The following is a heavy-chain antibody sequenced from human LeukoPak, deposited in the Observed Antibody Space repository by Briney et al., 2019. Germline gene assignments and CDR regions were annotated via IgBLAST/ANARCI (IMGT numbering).Heavy chain of an antibody. Sequence: GSLRLSCAASGFTFSDYYMSWIRQAPGKGLEWVSYISSSGSTIYYADSVKGRFTISRDNAKNSLYLQMNSLRAEDTAVYYCVRESYYISSYGYEGSRYMDVWGKGTTVTVSS. D-gene: IGHD5-18*01. V-gene: IGHV3-11*04. CDR1: GFTFSDYY. CDR2: ISSSGSTI. J-gene: IGHJ6*03. CDR3: VRESYYISSYGYEGSRYMDV.